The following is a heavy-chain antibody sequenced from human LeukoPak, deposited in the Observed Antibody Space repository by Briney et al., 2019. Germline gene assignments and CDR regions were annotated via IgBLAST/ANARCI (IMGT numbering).Heavy chain of an antibody. CDR2: IYYSGGT. CDR3: AGEPTWDLPHPLPFDY. J-gene: IGHJ4*02. D-gene: IGHD1-26*01. CDR1: GGSISSSPYF. V-gene: IGHV4-39*07. Sequence: PSETLSLTCTVSGGSISSSPYFWGWIRQPPGKGLEWIGSIYYSGGTYYNPSLKSRVTISVDTSKNQFSLRLTSVTAADTAVYYCAGEPTWDLPHPLPFDYWGQGTLVTVSS.